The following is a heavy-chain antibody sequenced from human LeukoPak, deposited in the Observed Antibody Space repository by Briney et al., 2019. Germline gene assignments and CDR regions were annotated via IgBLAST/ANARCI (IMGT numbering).Heavy chain of an antibody. CDR3: ARVGSSSWYYYYYMDV. J-gene: IGHJ6*03. D-gene: IGHD6-13*01. V-gene: IGHV3-11*01. Sequence: GGSLRLSCAASGFTFSDYYMSWIRQAPGKGLEWVSYISSSGSTIYYADSVKGRFTISRDNAKNSLYLQMNSLRAEDTAVYYCARVGSSSWYYYYYMDVWGKGTTVTISS. CDR2: ISSSGSTI. CDR1: GFTFSDYY.